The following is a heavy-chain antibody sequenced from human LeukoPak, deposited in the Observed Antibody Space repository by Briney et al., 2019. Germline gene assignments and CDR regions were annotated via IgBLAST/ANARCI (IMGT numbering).Heavy chain of an antibody. CDR2: INHSGST. CDR3: ARGTPAGTWPWFDP. Sequence: SETLSLTCTVSGGSISSYYWSWIRQPPGKGLEWIGEINHSGSTNYNPSLKSRVTISVDTSKNQFSLKLSSVTAADTAVYYCARGTPAGTWPWFDPWGQGTLVTVSS. D-gene: IGHD6-13*01. CDR1: GGSISSYY. V-gene: IGHV4-34*01. J-gene: IGHJ5*02.